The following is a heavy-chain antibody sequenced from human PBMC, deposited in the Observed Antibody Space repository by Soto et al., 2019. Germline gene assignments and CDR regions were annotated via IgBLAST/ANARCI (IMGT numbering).Heavy chain of an antibody. J-gene: IGHJ4*02. CDR1: GGSFSGHY. D-gene: IGHD3-22*01. CDR2: INHSGST. CDR3: ASNYDSTYQFDY. V-gene: IGHV4-34*01. Sequence: PSETLSLTCAVNGGSFSGHYWSWIRQPPGKGLEWIGEINHSGSTNYNPSLKSRVTISVDTSKNQFSLKVSSVTAADTAVYYCASNYDSTYQFDYWGQGTLVTVSS.